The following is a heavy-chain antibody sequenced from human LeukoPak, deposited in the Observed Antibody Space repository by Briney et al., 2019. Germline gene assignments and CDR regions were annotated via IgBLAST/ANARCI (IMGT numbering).Heavy chain of an antibody. D-gene: IGHD3-10*01. CDR3: ARGRERVLQWFGELGYHFDY. V-gene: IGHV3-30*04. Sequence: GGSLRLSCAASGFTFSSYAMHWVRQAPGKGLEWVAVISYDGSNKYYADSVKGRFTISRDNSKNTLYLQMNSLRAEDTAVYYCARGRERVLQWFGELGYHFDYWGQGTLVTVSS. J-gene: IGHJ4*02. CDR1: GFTFSSYA. CDR2: ISYDGSNK.